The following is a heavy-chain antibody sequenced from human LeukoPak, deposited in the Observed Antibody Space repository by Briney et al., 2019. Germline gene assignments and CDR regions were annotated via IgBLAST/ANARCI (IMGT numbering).Heavy chain of an antibody. D-gene: IGHD3-10*02. CDR3: AELGITMIGGV. Sequence: GGSLRLSCAASGFTFSSYEMNLVRQAPGKGLEWVSYISSSGSTIYYADSVKGRFTISRDNAKNSLYLQMNSLRAEDTAVYHCAELGITMIGGVWGKGTTVTISS. CDR2: ISSSGSTI. J-gene: IGHJ6*04. V-gene: IGHV3-48*03. CDR1: GFTFSSYE.